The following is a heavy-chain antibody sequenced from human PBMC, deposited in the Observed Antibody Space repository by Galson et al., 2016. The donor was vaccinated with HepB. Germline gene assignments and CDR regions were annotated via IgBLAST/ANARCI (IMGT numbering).Heavy chain of an antibody. CDR2: VYTSGNT. Sequence: ETLSLTCTVSGGSIRSYYWSWIRPPAGKGLEWIGRVYTSGNTNYNPSLKSRISMSVDTSKNQFSLKLYSVTAADTAVYYCARPLIGTRGAFDIWGQGTMVTVSS. J-gene: IGHJ3*02. CDR1: GGSIRSYY. D-gene: IGHD2-2*01. V-gene: IGHV4-4*07. CDR3: ARPLIGTRGAFDI.